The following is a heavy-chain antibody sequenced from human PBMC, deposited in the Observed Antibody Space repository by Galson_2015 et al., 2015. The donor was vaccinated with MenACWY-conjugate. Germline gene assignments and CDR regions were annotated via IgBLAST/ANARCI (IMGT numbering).Heavy chain of an antibody. CDR2: INSDGSST. CDR1: GFTFSSYW. CDR3: ARTGGSPPRGFDY. J-gene: IGHJ4*02. D-gene: IGHD1-26*01. V-gene: IGHV3-74*01. Sequence: SLRLSCAVSGFTFSSYWMHWVRQAPGKGLVWVSRINSDGSSTSYADTAKGRFTISRDNATNTLYLQMNSLRAEDTAVYYCARTGGSPPRGFDYWGQGTLVTVSS.